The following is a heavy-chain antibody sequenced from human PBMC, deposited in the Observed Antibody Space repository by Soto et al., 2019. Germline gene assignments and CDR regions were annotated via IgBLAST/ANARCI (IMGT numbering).Heavy chain of an antibody. V-gene: IGHV4-39*01. CDR2: IYYSGST. CDR3: ARHGSGSRDGPVNYYYYMDV. Sequence: PSETLSLTCTVSGGSISSSSYYWGWIRQPPGKGLEWIGSIYYSGSTYYNPSLKSRVTISVDTSKNQFSLKLSSVTAADTAVYYCARHGSGSRDGPVNYYYYMDVWGKGTTVTVSS. J-gene: IGHJ6*03. D-gene: IGHD3-10*01. CDR1: GGSISSSSYY.